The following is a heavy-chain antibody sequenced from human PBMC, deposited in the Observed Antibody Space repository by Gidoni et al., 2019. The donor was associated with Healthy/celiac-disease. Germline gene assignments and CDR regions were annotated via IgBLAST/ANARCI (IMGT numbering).Heavy chain of an antibody. J-gene: IGHJ4*02. CDR1: GLTFTNAW. V-gene: IGHV3-15*01. CDR3: TRMSYYYDPSDSTEGVYDFDY. D-gene: IGHD3-22*01. CDR2: ITSKSDGGTR. Sequence: VQLVESGGGLVQPGWSLGLSCAASGLTFTNAWVRWGAPAPGKGLEWVGRITSKSDGGTRDYAAPVKGRFIISRDESKNTLYLQMNSLKTEDTAVYYCTRMSYYYDPSDSTEGVYDFDYWGQGTLVTVSS.